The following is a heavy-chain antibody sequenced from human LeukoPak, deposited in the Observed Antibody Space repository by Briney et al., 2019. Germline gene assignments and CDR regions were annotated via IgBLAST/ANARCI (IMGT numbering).Heavy chain of an antibody. Sequence: PSETLSLTCTVSGGSISSYYWSWIRQPAGKGLEWIGRIYTSGSTNYNPSLKSRVTMSVDTSKNQFSLKLSSVTAADTAVYYCARESRLGMVRGVIPYYFDYWGQGTLVTVSS. CDR2: IYTSGST. CDR1: GGSISSYY. V-gene: IGHV4-4*07. D-gene: IGHD3-10*01. J-gene: IGHJ4*02. CDR3: ARESRLGMVRGVIPYYFDY.